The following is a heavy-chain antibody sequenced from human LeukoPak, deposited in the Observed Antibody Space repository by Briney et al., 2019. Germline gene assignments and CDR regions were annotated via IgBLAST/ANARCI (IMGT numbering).Heavy chain of an antibody. CDR1: GGSISGGGYS. Sequence: TLSLTCAVSGGSISGGGYSWSWIRQPPGKGLEWIGYIYHSGSTYYNPSLKSRVTISVDRSKNQFSLKLSSVTAADTAVYYCARSITISKPLEYYFDYWGQGTLVTVSS. J-gene: IGHJ4*02. D-gene: IGHD3-9*01. V-gene: IGHV4-30-2*01. CDR2: IYHSGST. CDR3: ARSITISKPLEYYFDY.